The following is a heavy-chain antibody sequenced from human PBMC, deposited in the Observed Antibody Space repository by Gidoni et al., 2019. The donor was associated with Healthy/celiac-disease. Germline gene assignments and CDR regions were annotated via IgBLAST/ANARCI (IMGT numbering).Heavy chain of an antibody. D-gene: IGHD6-19*01. CDR1: GFPFSGYA. CDR3: RAVASTFDY. Sequence: QVQLVESEGGVVQPGWSLRLPCAASGFPFSGYAMHWVRQAPGKGLVWVAIIWYDGSNKYYADSVKGRFTISRDNSKNTLYLQMTSLRAEDTAVYYCRAVASTFDYWGQGTLVTVSS. J-gene: IGHJ4*02. V-gene: IGHV3-33*01. CDR2: IWYDGSNK.